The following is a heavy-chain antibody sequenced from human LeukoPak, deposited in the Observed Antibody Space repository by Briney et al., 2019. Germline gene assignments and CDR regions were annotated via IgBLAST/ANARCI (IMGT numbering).Heavy chain of an antibody. J-gene: IGHJ5*02. CDR1: GFTFSSYG. CDR3: AKGTDWFDP. Sequence: GGSLRLSCAASGFTFSSYGMHWVRQAPGKGLEWVAVIWYDGSNKYYADFVKGRFTISRDNSKNTLYLQMNSLRAEDTAVYYCAKGTDWFDPWGQGTLVTVSS. V-gene: IGHV3-33*06. D-gene: IGHD3/OR15-3a*01. CDR2: IWYDGSNK.